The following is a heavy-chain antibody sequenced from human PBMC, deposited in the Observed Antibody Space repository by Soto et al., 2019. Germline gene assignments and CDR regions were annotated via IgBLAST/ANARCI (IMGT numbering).Heavy chain of an antibody. J-gene: IGHJ6*02. CDR2: IIPIFPTP. CDR1: GGTFGNSA. V-gene: IGHV1-69*12. Sequence: QVQLVQSGGGVKKPGSSVTGSCKASGGTFGNSAISWVRQPPGQGLEWMGGIIPIFPTPDYAQKFQGRVTITADESTSTAYLDLPSLRSEATAVYYCARDKGRLLSGGNYHSGMDVRGQGTTVSVPS. D-gene: IGHD1-26*01. CDR3: ARDKGRLLSGGNYHSGMDV.